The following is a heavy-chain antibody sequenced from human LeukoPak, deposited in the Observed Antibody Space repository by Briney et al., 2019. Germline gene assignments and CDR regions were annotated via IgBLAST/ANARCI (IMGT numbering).Heavy chain of an antibody. V-gene: IGHV3-48*03. Sequence: PGGSLRLSCAASGFTFSSYEMTWVRQAPGKGLEWVSYISSSGSTIYYADSVKGRFTISRDNAKNSLYLQMNSLRAEDTAVYYCARGLATMVRGIIPYYFDCWGQGTLVTVSS. D-gene: IGHD3-10*01. CDR2: ISSSGSTI. CDR1: GFTFSSYE. CDR3: ARGLATMVRGIIPYYFDC. J-gene: IGHJ4*02.